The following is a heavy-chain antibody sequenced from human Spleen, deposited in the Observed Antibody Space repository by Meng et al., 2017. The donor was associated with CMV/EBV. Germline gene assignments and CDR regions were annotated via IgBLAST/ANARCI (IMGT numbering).Heavy chain of an antibody. CDR2: ISGSGGST. CDR1: GFTFSSYA. J-gene: IGHJ5*02. CDR3: AKGSYYDSSAVYNWFAP. V-gene: IGHV3-23*01. Sequence: GESLKISCAASGFTFSSYAMRWVRQAPGKGLEWVSGISGSGGSTYFADSVNGRFTISRDNSKTTLYLQMKSLRAEDTAVYYCAKGSYYDSSAVYNWFAPWGQGTLVTVSS. D-gene: IGHD3-22*01.